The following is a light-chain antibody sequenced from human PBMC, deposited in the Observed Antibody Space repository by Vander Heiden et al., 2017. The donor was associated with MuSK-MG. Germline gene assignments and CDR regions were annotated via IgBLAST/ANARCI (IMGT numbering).Light chain of an antibody. CDR3: QQSDSTPFT. CDR1: QSISSY. Sequence: IQMTQFPSSMSASVGDRVPITCRASQSISSYLNWYQKKPGKAPKLLIYAASSLQSGVPSRFSGSGSGTDFTLTISRLQPEYFATYYCQQSDSTPFTFGQGTKVEIK. CDR2: AAS. J-gene: IGKJ1*01. V-gene: IGKV1-39*01.